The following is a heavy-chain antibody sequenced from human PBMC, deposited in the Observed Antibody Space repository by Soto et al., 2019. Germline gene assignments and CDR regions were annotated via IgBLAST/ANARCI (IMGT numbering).Heavy chain of an antibody. CDR3: ARGLQPIAARPIDY. CDR2: ISSNGAST. D-gene: IGHD6-6*01. CDR1: GFTFSSYA. V-gene: IGHV3-64*01. Sequence: EVQLVESGGGLVQPGGSLRLSCAASGFTFSSYAMHWVRQAPGKGLEYVSAISSNGASTYYANSVKGRFTISRDNSKNTLYLQMGSLRAEDMAVYYCARGLQPIAARPIDYWGQGTLVTVSS. J-gene: IGHJ4*02.